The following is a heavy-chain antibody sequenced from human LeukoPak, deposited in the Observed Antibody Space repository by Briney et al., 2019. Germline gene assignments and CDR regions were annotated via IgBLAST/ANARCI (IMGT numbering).Heavy chain of an antibody. J-gene: IGHJ4*02. CDR2: ISSSYI. CDR1: GFTFSSYS. Sequence: GGSLRLSCAASGFTFSSYSMNWVRQAPGKGLEWVSSISSSYIYYADPVKGRFTISRDNAKNSLYLQMNGLRAEDTAVYYCARVSIAVAGTNFDYWGQGTLVTVSS. D-gene: IGHD6-19*01. V-gene: IGHV3-21*01. CDR3: ARVSIAVAGTNFDY.